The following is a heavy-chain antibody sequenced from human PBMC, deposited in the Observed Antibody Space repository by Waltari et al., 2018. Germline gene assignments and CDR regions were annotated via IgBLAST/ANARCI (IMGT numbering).Heavy chain of an antibody. D-gene: IGHD1-1*01. V-gene: IGHV1-2*02. J-gene: IGHJ4*02. Sequence: QVQLVQSGAEVKEPGASVKVSCKTSGYTFTAYYLHWVRQAPGQGLEWNDWINANTGDSKSAQTFQGRVTVTRDKSITTAYLELSGLRSDDTALYYCARETLPGNKIIDYWGQGTLVTVSS. CDR2: INANTGDS. CDR1: GYTFTAYY. CDR3: ARETLPGNKIIDY.